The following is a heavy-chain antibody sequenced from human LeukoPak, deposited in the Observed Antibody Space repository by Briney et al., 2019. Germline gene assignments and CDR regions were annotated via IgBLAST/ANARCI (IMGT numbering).Heavy chain of an antibody. CDR1: GGSISSGGYY. J-gene: IGHJ3*02. Sequence: SQTLSLTCTVSGGSISSGGYYWSWIRQHPGKGLEWIGYIYYSGSTYYNPSLKSRVTISVDTSKNQFSLKLNSVTAADTAVYYCARVITIFGDDAFDIWGQGTMVTVSS. CDR2: IYYSGST. CDR3: ARVITIFGDDAFDI. V-gene: IGHV4-31*03. D-gene: IGHD3-3*01.